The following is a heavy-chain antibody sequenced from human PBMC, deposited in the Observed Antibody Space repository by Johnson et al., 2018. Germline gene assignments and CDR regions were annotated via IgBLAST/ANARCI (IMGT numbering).Heavy chain of an antibody. V-gene: IGHV3-15*07. Sequence: VQLVESGGGVVQPGRSLRLSCAASGFTFSNAWMNWVRQAPGKGLEWVGHIKSKTDGGTTDYAAPVKGRFTISRDDSKNTLYLQMNSLKTEDTAGYYCTTDGYSSSWYFYYYMDVWGKGTTVTVSS. D-gene: IGHD6-13*01. J-gene: IGHJ6*03. CDR3: TTDGYSSSWYFYYYMDV. CDR1: GFTFSNAW. CDR2: IKSKTDGGTT.